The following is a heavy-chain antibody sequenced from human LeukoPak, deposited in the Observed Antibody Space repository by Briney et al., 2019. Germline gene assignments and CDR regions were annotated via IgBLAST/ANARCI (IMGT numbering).Heavy chain of an antibody. Sequence: SETLSLTCTVSGGSISSYYWSWIRQPPGKGLEWIGYIYYSGSTNYNPSLKSRVTISVDTSKNQFSLKLSSVTAADTAVYYCARYEPQGLRTYRVGATGYYMDVWGKGTTVTVSS. V-gene: IGHV4-59*01. CDR1: GGSISSYY. CDR2: IYYSGST. D-gene: IGHD1-26*01. CDR3: ARYEPQGLRTYRVGATGYYMDV. J-gene: IGHJ6*03.